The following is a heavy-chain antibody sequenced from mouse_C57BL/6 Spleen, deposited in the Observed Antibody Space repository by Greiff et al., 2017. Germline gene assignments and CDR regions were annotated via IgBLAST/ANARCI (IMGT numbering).Heavy chain of an antibody. D-gene: IGHD2-13*01. J-gene: IGHJ1*03. CDR2: IYPGGGYT. Sequence: QVQLQQSGAELVRPGTSVKMSCKASGYTFTNYWIGWAKQRPGHGLEWIGDIYPGGGYTNYNEKFKGKATLTADKSSSTAYMQFSSLTSEDSAIYYCARGLAGNGAYWYFDVWGTGTTVTVSS. CDR1: GYTFTNYW. V-gene: IGHV1-63*01. CDR3: ARGLAGNGAYWYFDV.